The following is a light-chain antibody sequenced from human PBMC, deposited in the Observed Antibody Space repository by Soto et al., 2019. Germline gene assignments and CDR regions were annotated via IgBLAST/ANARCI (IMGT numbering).Light chain of an antibody. Sequence: DIQMTQSPSSLSASVGDRVTITCQASQDISNYLNWYQQKPGKAPKLLIYDASNLETGVPSRFSGSGSGTEFTLPISRLQPDDFAPYYCQQYNSYSWTVGQGPKLDIK. CDR1: QDISNY. J-gene: IGKJ1*01. CDR2: DAS. V-gene: IGKV1-33*01. CDR3: QQYNSYSWT.